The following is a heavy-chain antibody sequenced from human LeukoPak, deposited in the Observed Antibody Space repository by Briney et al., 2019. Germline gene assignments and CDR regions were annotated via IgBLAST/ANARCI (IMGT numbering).Heavy chain of an antibody. CDR3: AKDPANPLYYFDY. Sequence: GGSLKHLLVASGFTFTNHGNHWVRQAPGKGLEWVASIWDDGSDKYSADSVRGRFTISRDNSKKTLYLQMNSLRAEDTAVYYCAKDPANPLYYFDYWGQGALVTVSS. J-gene: IGHJ4*02. CDR2: IWDDGSDK. CDR1: GFTFTNHG. D-gene: IGHD2-15*01. V-gene: IGHV3-30*02.